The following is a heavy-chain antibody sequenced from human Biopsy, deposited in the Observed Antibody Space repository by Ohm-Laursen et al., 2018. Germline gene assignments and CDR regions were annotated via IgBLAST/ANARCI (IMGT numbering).Heavy chain of an antibody. V-gene: IGHV4-38-2*01. CDR2: IFHNGYT. CDR1: GHSVRSGYY. D-gene: IGHD2-21*02. CDR3: PRGPCGGDCPFQYFDS. Sequence: SDTLSLTCAVSGHSVRSGYYWGWIRHPPGEGLQGSGSIFHNGYTYYNPSPETRVTISLDTSKDQSSPKLTSVAAADTPVYYCPRGPCGGDCPFQYFDSWGQGTLVTVSS. J-gene: IGHJ4*02.